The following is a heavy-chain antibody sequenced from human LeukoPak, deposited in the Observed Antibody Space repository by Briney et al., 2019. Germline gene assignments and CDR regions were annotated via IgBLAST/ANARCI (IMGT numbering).Heavy chain of an antibody. CDR2: ISYDGSNK. CDR3: ARSLEQLVGVDY. D-gene: IGHD6-6*01. J-gene: IGHJ4*02. CDR1: GFTFSSYG. V-gene: IGHV3-30*03. Sequence: GGSLRLSCAASGFTFSSYGMHWVRQAPGKGLEWVAVISYDGSNKYYADSVKGRFTISRDNSKNTLYLQMNSLRVEDTAVYYCARSLEQLVGVDYWGKGTLVTVSS.